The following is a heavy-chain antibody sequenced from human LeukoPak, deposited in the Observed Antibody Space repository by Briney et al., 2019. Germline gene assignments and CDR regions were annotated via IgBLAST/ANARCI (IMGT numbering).Heavy chain of an antibody. D-gene: IGHD4-17*01. CDR3: ARGGYGDRIDY. V-gene: IGHV1-46*01. J-gene: IGHJ4*02. Sequence: ALVKVSCKASGYTFIRYYMHWVRQAPGQGLEWMGIINPSGGSTSYAQKFQGRVTMTRDTSTSTVYMELSRLRSEDTAVYYCARGGYGDRIDYWGQGTLVSVSS. CDR1: GYTFIRYY. CDR2: INPSGGST.